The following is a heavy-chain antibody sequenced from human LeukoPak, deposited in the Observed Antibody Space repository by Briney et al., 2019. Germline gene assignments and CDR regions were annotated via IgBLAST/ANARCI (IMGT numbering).Heavy chain of an antibody. J-gene: IGHJ4*02. D-gene: IGHD1-7*01. Sequence: SETLSLTCTVSGGSISSSSYYWGRIRQPPGKELEWIGSINYGGSTYSTPYLKSRVTISVDTSKNQFSLKLSSVTAADTAVYYCASSRLYNWNYLSFAPTGQNSFDYWGQGTLVTVSS. CDR3: ASSRLYNWNYLSFAPTGQNSFDY. CDR2: INYGGST. V-gene: IGHV4-39*07. CDR1: GGSISSSSYY.